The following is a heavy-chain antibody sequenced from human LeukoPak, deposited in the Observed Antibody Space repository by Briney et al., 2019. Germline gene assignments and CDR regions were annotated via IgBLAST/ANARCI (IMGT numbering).Heavy chain of an antibody. CDR2: INAGNGNT. CDR3: ARVKISGYYASDFDY. V-gene: IGHV1-3*01. J-gene: IGHJ4*02. Sequence: GASVKVSCKASGYTFTSYAMHWVRQAPGQRLEWMGWINAGNGNTKYSQKFQGRVTITRDTSASTAYMELSSLRSEDTAVYYCARVKISGYYASDFDYWGQGTLVTVSS. D-gene: IGHD3-22*01. CDR1: GYTFTSYA.